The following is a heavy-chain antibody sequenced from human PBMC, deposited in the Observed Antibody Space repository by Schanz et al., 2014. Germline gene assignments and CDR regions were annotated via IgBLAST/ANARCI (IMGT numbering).Heavy chain of an antibody. J-gene: IGHJ4*02. V-gene: IGHV1-46*01. CDR1: GYTFTSDS. CDR2: INPSGGST. Sequence: QVQLVQSGTQVKKPGASVKVSCKASGYTFTSDSMHWVRQAPGQGLEWMGMINPSGGSTTYAQKCQGRVTITADRSTSTAYMELSSLRSEDTAVYYCARGYGDSPTDFWGQGTLVNDSS. D-gene: IGHD4-17*01. CDR3: ARGYGDSPTDF.